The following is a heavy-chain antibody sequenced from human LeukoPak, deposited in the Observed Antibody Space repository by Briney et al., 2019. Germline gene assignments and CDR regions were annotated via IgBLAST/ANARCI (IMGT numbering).Heavy chain of an antibody. CDR1: GYTFTSYG. Sequence: GASVKVSCKASGYTFTSYGISWVRQAPGQGLEWMGWISAYNGNTNYAQKLQGRVTMTTDTSTSTAYMELRSLRSDDTAVYYCARDRLSPYYDHVWGSYRSFDYWGQGTLVTVSS. J-gene: IGHJ4*02. D-gene: IGHD3-16*02. V-gene: IGHV1-18*01. CDR2: ISAYNGNT. CDR3: ARDRLSPYYDHVWGSYRSFDY.